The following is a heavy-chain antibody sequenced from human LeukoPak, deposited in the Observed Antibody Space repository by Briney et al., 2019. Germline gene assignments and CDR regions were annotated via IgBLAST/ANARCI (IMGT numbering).Heavy chain of an antibody. D-gene: IGHD6-13*01. CDR1: GRTFRSFW. Sequence: GGSLRLSCAVSGRTFRSFWMSWVRQAPGKGLEWVANINQDGSGKYFVDSVRGRFIISRDNSKNSLHLEMNPLRAEDTALYYCARERAGRFFDYWGQGTLVTVSS. CDR2: INQDGSGK. CDR3: ARERAGRFFDY. J-gene: IGHJ4*02. V-gene: IGHV3-7*01.